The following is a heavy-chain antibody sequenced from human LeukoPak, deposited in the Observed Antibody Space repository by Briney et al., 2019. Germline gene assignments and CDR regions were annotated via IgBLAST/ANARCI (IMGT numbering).Heavy chain of an antibody. CDR3: ARRITGTTSDSFDY. CDR1: GGSISKSDYF. Sequence: PSETLSLTCTVSGGSISKSDYFWGWIRQSPGKGLEWIGSISYSGSTYYNPSLKSRVTISVDTSKNQFSLMLSSVTAADTAVYYCARRITGTTSDSFDYWGQGTLVTVSS. D-gene: IGHD1-20*01. J-gene: IGHJ4*02. CDR2: ISYSGST. V-gene: IGHV4-39*01.